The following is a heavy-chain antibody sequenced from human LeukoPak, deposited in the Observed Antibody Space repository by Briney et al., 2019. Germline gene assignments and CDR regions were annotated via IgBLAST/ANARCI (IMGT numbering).Heavy chain of an antibody. D-gene: IGHD3-22*01. J-gene: IGHJ6*03. CDR3: ARALNYYDSSGYYYYYYMDV. V-gene: IGHV3-11*04. CDR2: ISSSGSTI. Sequence: KTGGSLRLSCAASGFTFSDYYMSWIRQAPGKGLEWVSYISSSGSTIYYADSVKGRFTISRDNARNSLYLQMNSLRAEDTAVYYCARALNYYDSSGYYYYYYMDVWGKGTTVTISS. CDR1: GFTFSDYY.